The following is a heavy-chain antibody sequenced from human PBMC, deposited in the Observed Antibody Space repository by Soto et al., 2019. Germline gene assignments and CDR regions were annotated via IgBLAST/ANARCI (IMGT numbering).Heavy chain of an antibody. V-gene: IGHV3-11*06. CDR3: VRGGGGGQFDS. J-gene: IGHJ4*02. Sequence: PVGSLRLSCEVSGFTFSDFYMSWIRQSPGKGLEWLSYISPKSNYKQYAESVKGRHTISRDNAKNSLSLQMNSLRVEDTAVYYCVRGGGGGQFDSWGQGTLVTVSS. CDR1: GFTFSDFY. D-gene: IGHD2-21*01. CDR2: ISPKSNYK.